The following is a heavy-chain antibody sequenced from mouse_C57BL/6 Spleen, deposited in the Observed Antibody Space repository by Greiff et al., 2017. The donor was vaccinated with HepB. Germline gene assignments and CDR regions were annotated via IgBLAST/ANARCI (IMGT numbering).Heavy chain of an antibody. CDR1: GYTFTDYY. CDR2: INPYNGGT. V-gene: IGHV1-19*01. CDR3: ARSGDGSSWFAY. Sequence: EVQLQESGPVLVKPGASVKMSCKASGYTFTDYYMNWVKQSHGKSLEWIGVINPYNGGTSYNQKFKGKATLTVDKSSSTAYMELNSLTSEDSAVYYCARSGDGSSWFAYWGQGTLVTVSA. D-gene: IGHD1-1*01. J-gene: IGHJ3*01.